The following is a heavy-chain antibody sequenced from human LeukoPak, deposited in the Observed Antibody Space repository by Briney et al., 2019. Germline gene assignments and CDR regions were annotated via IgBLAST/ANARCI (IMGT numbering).Heavy chain of an antibody. Sequence: GGSLRLSCAASGFTFTSYWMHWGRQAPGKGRVWVSRINMDGSTTNYADSVKARFTMSSDNAKHTLFLQMNSLRAEDTAVYYCAARYCSNGVCHFYWGQGTLVTVSS. J-gene: IGHJ4*02. V-gene: IGHV3-74*01. CDR2: INMDGSTT. CDR1: GFTFTSYW. D-gene: IGHD2-8*01. CDR3: AARYCSNGVCHFY.